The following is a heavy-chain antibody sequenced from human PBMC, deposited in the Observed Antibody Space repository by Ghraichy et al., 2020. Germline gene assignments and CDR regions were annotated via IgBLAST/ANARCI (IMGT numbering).Heavy chain of an antibody. CDR1: GFTLRNYG. D-gene: IGHD2-15*01. CDR3: ARARGYCSGGNCYWDFDY. Sequence: GGSLRLSCTASGFTLRNYGMNWVRQAPGKGLEWISYISVGDSTVYYADSVKGRFSISRDTAANSLYLQRNSLRDDDTAVYYCARARGYCSGGNCYWDFDYWGQGTLVTVSS. V-gene: IGHV3-48*02. CDR2: ISVGDSTV. J-gene: IGHJ4*02.